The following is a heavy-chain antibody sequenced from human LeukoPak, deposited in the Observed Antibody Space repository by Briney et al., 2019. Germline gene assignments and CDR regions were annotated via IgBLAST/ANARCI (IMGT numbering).Heavy chain of an antibody. J-gene: IGHJ6*03. D-gene: IGHD2-15*01. Sequence: SETLSLTCTVSGDSISSYYCSWIRQPPGKGLEWIGYIYYSGSTSYNPSLKSRVTISLDTSNNQFSLKLRSVTAADTAVYYCAGTTEGYCRGRSCYSYYYYMDVWGKGTTVTVSS. CDR2: IYYSGST. CDR1: GDSISSYY. CDR3: AGTTEGYCRGRSCYSYYYYMDV. V-gene: IGHV4-59*01.